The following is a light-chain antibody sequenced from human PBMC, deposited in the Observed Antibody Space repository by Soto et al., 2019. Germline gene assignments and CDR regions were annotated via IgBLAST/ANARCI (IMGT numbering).Light chain of an antibody. Sequence: DIQTTQSPSSLSASVGDRVTVTCRASQTISTYLNWYQQNPGRAPKLLIYAASNLQSGVPSRFSGSGSGTDFTLTISSLQPEDFATYYCQQSSGIPYTFGQGTKLEIK. CDR2: AAS. CDR1: QTISTY. CDR3: QQSSGIPYT. J-gene: IGKJ2*01. V-gene: IGKV1-39*01.